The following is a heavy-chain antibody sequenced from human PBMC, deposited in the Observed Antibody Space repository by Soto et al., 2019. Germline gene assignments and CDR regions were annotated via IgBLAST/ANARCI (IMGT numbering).Heavy chain of an antibody. CDR2: ISDDGGTT. J-gene: IGHJ6*02. CDR1: GFTFSDNA. D-gene: IGHD1-20*01. V-gene: IGHV3-23*01. Sequence: GGSLRLSCGASGFTFSDNAMTWVRQAPGKGLEWVSSISDDGGTTYYADSVKGRFTISRDNVKNTLYLHMNSLRAEDTAVYHCAKDRGNWKHYYFYGMDVWGHGTTVTVSS. CDR3: AKDRGNWKHYYFYGMDV.